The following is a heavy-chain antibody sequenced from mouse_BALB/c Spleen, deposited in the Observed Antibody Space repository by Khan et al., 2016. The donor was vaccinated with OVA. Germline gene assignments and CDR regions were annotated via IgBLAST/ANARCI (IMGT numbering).Heavy chain of an antibody. D-gene: IGHD1-1*01. CDR1: GYTFINYW. J-gene: IGHJ2*01. CDR3: ARRGLRWYFDY. V-gene: IGHV1-7*01. Sequence: VQLQQSGAELAKPGASVKMSCKASGYTFINYWILWVKQRPGQGLEWMGYINPSTGYTEYNQNFKDQATLTAEKSASTAYMQLSCLTSDSSAVYYCARRGLRWYFDYWGQGTTLTVSS. CDR2: INPSTGYT.